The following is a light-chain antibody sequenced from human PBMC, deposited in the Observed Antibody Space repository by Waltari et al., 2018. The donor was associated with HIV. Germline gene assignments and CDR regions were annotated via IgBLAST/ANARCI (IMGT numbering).Light chain of an antibody. CDR2: KVS. CDR1: EDLVNNDGSTY. CDR3: MQDTHWPFT. Sequence: DVVMTQSPLSLPVSLGQPASISCRSSEDLVNNDGSTYLNWFLLRPGQSPRRLIYKVSNRDSGVPDRFSGSGSGTDFTLKISSVEAEDLGIYYCMQDTHWPFTFGPGTRLDI. J-gene: IGKJ3*01. V-gene: IGKV2-30*01.